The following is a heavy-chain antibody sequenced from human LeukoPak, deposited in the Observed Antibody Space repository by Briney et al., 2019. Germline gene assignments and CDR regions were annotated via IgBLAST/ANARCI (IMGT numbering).Heavy chain of an antibody. CDR3: ARSPFCGGDCFTGAFDI. CDR2: INDDGSGT. CDR1: GFTFRSYW. V-gene: IGHV3-74*01. J-gene: IGHJ3*02. D-gene: IGHD2-21*02. Sequence: GGSLRLSCAASGFTFRSYWMHWVRQAPGKGLVWDSRINDDGSGTSYADSVKGRFTISRDNAKNTLYLQMNSLRAEDTAVYYCARSPFCGGDCFTGAFDIWGHGTMVTVSS.